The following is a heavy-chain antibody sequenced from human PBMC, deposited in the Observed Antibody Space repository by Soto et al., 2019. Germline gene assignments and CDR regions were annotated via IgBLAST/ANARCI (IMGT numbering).Heavy chain of an antibody. D-gene: IGHD1-26*01. J-gene: IGHJ5*02. V-gene: IGHV3-23*01. CDR3: AKNQGVELVPLATVDWFDP. CDR2: ISGSGLNK. CDR1: GFTFENFG. Sequence: GSLRLSCAASGFTFENFGMSWVGQAPGKGLEWISSISGSGLNKYYADSVKGRFTISRDNSKNTVYLELSNLRAEDTAVYHCAKNQGVELVPLATVDWFDPWGQGSVVTVSS.